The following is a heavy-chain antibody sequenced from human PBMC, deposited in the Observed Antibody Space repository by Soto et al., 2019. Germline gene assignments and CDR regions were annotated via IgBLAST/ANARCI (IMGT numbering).Heavy chain of an antibody. CDR2: IYWDDDK. V-gene: IGHV2-5*02. CDR3: IHSRFGGDCLLSYSSPYYYGLDV. D-gene: IGHD2-21*02. Sequence: QITLKESGPTLVKPTQTLTLTCSVSGFSLNTGGLGVGWIRQPPGKALEWLALIYWDDDKRYSPSLRNRLSISQDTYHHLVVFTMPNIVPVDTATYYCIHSRFGGDCLLSYSSPYYYGLDVWGQRDHGHRLL. CDR1: GFSLNTGGLG. J-gene: IGHJ6*04.